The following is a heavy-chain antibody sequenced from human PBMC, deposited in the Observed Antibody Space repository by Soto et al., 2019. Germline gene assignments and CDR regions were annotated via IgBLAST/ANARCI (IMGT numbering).Heavy chain of an antibody. CDR2: IDPSDSYT. CDR3: ASSPQGTSCYSCPEYYYYGMDV. D-gene: IGHD2-2*02. V-gene: IGHV5-10-1*01. CDR1: GYSFTSYW. Sequence: PGESLKISCKGSGYSFTSYWISWVRQMPGKGLEWMGRIDPSDSYTNYSPSFQGHVTISADKSISTAYLQWSSLKASDTAMYYCASSPQGTSCYSCPEYYYYGMDVWGQGTTVTVSS. J-gene: IGHJ6*02.